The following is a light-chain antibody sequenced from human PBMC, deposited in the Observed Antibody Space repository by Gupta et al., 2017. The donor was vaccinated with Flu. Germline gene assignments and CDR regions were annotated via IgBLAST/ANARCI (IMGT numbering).Light chain of an antibody. CDR2: RSN. CDR3: ATWDDSRSGPV. CDR1: SSNIGNNY. J-gene: IGLJ3*02. Sequence: QSVLTQPPSASGTPGQRVRNSCSGRSSNIGNNYVYWYRQLPETAPKLLIYRSNHRHSGVPDRFSGSTSGTPASLTISGLRAEDEADYYCATWDDSRSGPVFGGGTELTVL. V-gene: IGLV1-47*01.